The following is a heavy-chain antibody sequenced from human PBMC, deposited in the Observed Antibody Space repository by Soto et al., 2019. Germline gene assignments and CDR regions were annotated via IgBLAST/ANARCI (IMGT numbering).Heavy chain of an antibody. CDR3: ASPTHCSGGSCYRPFDY. D-gene: IGHD2-15*01. J-gene: IGHJ4*02. CDR1: RFAFRGYT. Sequence: GGALRLSCATSRFAFRGYTMHWVPPAPGQGLEWVAVISNDGSDTYYADSVKGRFTISRDNSKSTMYLQMNSLRGDDTAVYYCASPTHCSGGSCYRPFDYWGQGTLVTVSS. CDR2: ISNDGSDT. V-gene: IGHV3-30-3*01.